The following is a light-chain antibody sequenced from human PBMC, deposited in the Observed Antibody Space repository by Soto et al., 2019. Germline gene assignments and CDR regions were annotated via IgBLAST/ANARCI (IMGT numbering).Light chain of an antibody. CDR1: KNISSY. CDR2: AAS. CDR3: QQSYSTLRT. V-gene: IGKV1-39*01. J-gene: IGKJ2*01. Sequence: DIQMTQSTSSLSASVGDRVTITCRASKNISSYLNWYKQNPGKAPKLLIYAASSLQSGVPSRFRGSGSGTDFTLTISRLQPEDFATYHCQQSYSTLRTFGQGTKLEIK.